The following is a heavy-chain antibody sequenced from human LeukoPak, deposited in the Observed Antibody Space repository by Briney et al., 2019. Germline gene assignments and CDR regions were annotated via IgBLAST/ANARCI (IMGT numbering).Heavy chain of an antibody. CDR1: GXSISGYY. D-gene: IGHD3-10*01. CDR2: INHSGST. V-gene: IGHV4-34*01. Sequence: PSETLSLTCAVYGXSISGYYWSWIRQPPGKGLEWIAEINHSGSTNYSPSLKSRVTISVDTSKNRFSLKLNSVTAADTAVYYCARPASGVLTTDAFDIWGLGTMVTVSS. CDR3: ARPASGVLTTDAFDI. J-gene: IGHJ3*02.